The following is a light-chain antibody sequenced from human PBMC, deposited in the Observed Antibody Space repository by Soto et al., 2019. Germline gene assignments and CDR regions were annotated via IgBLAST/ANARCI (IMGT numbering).Light chain of an antibody. Sequence: QSALTQAASVSGSPGQSISISCTGTSSDVGGYNYVSWHQQHPGKAPKLIIYDVYNRPSGVSDRFSGSKSGNTASLTISGLQADDEADYYCRSYTSSNTWVFGGGTKLT. V-gene: IGLV2-14*01. J-gene: IGLJ3*02. CDR2: DVY. CDR1: SSDVGGYNY. CDR3: RSYTSSNTWV.